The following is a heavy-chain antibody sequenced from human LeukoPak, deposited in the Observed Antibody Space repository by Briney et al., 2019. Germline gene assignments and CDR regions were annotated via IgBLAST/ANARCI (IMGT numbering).Heavy chain of an antibody. D-gene: IGHD3-3*01. Sequence: PGGSLRLSCAASGFTFSSYEMNWVRQAPGKGLEWVSYISSSGSTIYYADSVKGRFTISRDNAKNSLYLQMNSLRAEDTAVYYCARSIRFLEWSIGPNAFDIWGQGTMVTVSS. CDR1: GFTFSSYE. V-gene: IGHV3-48*03. CDR3: ARSIRFLEWSIGPNAFDI. CDR2: ISSSGSTI. J-gene: IGHJ3*02.